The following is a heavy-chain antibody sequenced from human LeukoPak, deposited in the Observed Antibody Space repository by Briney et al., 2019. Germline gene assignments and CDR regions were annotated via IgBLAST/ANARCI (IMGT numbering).Heavy chain of an antibody. J-gene: IGHJ4*02. CDR2: IIPIFGTA. CDR1: GYTFTSYG. CDR3: ASGGTYYDFWSGTKFDY. Sequence: ASVKVSCKASGYTFTSYGISWVRQAPGQGLEWMGGIIPIFGTADYAQKFQGRVTITADESTSTAYMELSSLRSEDTAVYYCASGGTYYDFWSGTKFDYWGQGTLVTVSS. V-gene: IGHV1-69*13. D-gene: IGHD3-3*01.